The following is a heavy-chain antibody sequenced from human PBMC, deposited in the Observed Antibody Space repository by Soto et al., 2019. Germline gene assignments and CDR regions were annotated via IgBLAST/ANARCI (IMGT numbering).Heavy chain of an antibody. J-gene: IGHJ4*02. CDR2: IIPIFGTA. CDR3: ARISQYYDLTPN. D-gene: IGHD3-22*01. CDR1: GGTFSSYA. V-gene: IGHV1-69*13. Sequence: SVKVSCKASGGTFSSYAISWVRQAPGQGLEWMGGIIPIFGTANYAQKFQGRVTITADESTSTAYMELSSLRSEDTAVYYCARISQYYDLTPNWGQGTLVTVSS.